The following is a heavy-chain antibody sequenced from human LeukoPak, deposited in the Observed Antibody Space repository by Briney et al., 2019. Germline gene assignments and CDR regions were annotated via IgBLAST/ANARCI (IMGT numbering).Heavy chain of an antibody. D-gene: IGHD6-13*01. J-gene: IGHJ5*02. CDR2: INPNSGGT. CDR1: GYTFTGSY. CDR3: ARDLSGDQQLVYWFDP. V-gene: IGHV1-2*02. Sequence: GASVKVSCKASGYTFTGSYMHWVRQAPGQGLEWMGWINPNSGGTNYAQKFQGRVTMTRDTSISTVYMELSRLRSDDTAVYYCARDLSGDQQLVYWFDPWGQGTLVTVSS.